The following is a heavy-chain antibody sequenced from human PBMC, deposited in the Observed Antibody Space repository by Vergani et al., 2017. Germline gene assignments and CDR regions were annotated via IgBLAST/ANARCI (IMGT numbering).Heavy chain of an antibody. Sequence: QVQLVESGGGVVQPGRSLRLSCAASGFTFSSYGMHWVRQAPGKGLEWVAVIWYDGSNKYYADSVKGRFTISSDNSKNTLYLQMNSLRAEDTAVYYCARGPYYYDSSGYYLDYWGQGTLVTVSS. D-gene: IGHD3-22*01. CDR2: IWYDGSNK. CDR1: GFTFSSYG. CDR3: ARGPYYYDSSGYYLDY. V-gene: IGHV3-33*01. J-gene: IGHJ4*02.